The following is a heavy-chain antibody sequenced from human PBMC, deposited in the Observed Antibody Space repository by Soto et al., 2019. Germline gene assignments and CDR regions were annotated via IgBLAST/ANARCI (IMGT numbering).Heavy chain of an antibody. V-gene: IGHV1-18*01. CDR3: ARGASIAVRPSWFDP. J-gene: IGHJ5*02. Sequence: ASVKASCKASGDSISTYGVSWVRQAPEQGLEWMGRISAYNGNTNYAQNLQGRVTMTTDTSTSTAYMELRSLRSDDTAVYYCARGASIAVRPSWFDPWGQGTLVTVSS. CDR1: GDSISTYG. CDR2: ISAYNGNT. D-gene: IGHD6-6*01.